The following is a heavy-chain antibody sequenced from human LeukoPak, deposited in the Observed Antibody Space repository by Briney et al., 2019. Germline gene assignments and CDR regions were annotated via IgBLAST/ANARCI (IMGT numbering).Heavy chain of an antibody. CDR3: ARAAGLNQAEYFQH. V-gene: IGHV1-8*01. D-gene: IGHD1-14*01. CDR1: GYTFTRYD. Sequence: ASVKVSCKASGYTFTRYDINWGRQATGQGLEWMGWMNPNSGNTGYAQKFQGRVTMTRNTSISTAYMELSSLRSEDTAVYYCARAAGLNQAEYFQHWGQGTLVTVSS. J-gene: IGHJ1*01. CDR2: MNPNSGNT.